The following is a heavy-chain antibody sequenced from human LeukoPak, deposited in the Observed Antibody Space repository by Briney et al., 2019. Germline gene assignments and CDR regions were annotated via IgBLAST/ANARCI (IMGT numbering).Heavy chain of an antibody. D-gene: IGHD3/OR15-3a*01. CDR2: ISYDGSNE. CDR3: ARDRRGGLVITFDY. CDR1: GFTFSSYV. J-gene: IGHJ4*02. Sequence: GGSLRLSCAASGFTFSSYVMHWVRQAPGKGLEWVAIISYDGSNEYYADSVKGRFTISRDNAENSLYLQMNSLRAEDTAVYYCARDRRGGLVITFDYWGQGTLVTVSS. V-gene: IGHV3-30*04.